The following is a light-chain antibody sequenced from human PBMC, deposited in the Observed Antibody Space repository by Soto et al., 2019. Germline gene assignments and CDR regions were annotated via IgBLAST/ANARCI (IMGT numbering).Light chain of an antibody. CDR2: AAS. Sequence: DIQMTQSPSSLSASVGDRVTITCRASQSISSYLNWYQQKPGKDPKLLIYAASSLQSGVPSRFSGNGSGTDFTLTISSLQHEDFATYCCQPSYSTLWTFGQGTKVEIK. J-gene: IGKJ1*01. V-gene: IGKV1-39*01. CDR1: QSISSY. CDR3: QPSYSTLWT.